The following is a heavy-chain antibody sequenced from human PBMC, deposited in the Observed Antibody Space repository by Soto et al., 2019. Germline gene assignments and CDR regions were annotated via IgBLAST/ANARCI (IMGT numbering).Heavy chain of an antibody. J-gene: IGHJ6*02. V-gene: IGHV4-34*01. CDR2: INHSGST. D-gene: IGHD1-1*01. Sequence: SETLSLTCAVYGGSFSGYYWSWIRQPPGKGLEWIGEINHSGSTNYNPSLKSRVTISVDTSKNQFSLKLSSVTAADTAVYYCARWGRVQSTYGMDVWGQGTTVTVSS. CDR3: ARWGRVQSTYGMDV. CDR1: GGSFSGYY.